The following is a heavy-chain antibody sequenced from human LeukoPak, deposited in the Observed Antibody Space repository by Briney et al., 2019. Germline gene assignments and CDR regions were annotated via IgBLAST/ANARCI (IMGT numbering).Heavy chain of an antibody. D-gene: IGHD5-12*01. CDR3: ARGGGYGSDYFDY. Sequence: GGSLRLSCAASGFTFSSYWMSWVRQAPGKGLEWVANIKQDGSEKYYVDSVKGRFTISRDNAKNSLYLQMNSLRAEDTAVYYCARGGGYGSDYFDYWGQGTLVTVSS. CDR2: IKQDGSEK. J-gene: IGHJ4*02. V-gene: IGHV3-7*04. CDR1: GFTFSSYW.